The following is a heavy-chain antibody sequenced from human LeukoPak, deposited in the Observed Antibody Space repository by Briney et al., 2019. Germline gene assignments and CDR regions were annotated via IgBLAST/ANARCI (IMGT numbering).Heavy chain of an antibody. V-gene: IGHV3-33*06. CDR3: AKPHYYDSGGSYIAGAFDI. CDR2: IWYDGSKK. J-gene: IGHJ3*02. Sequence: GGSLRLSCASSGFTFSSYGMHWVRQAPGKGLEWVAVIWYDGSKKYYADSVKGRFTISRDNSKNTLYLQMNSLRAEDTAVYYCAKPHYYDSGGSYIAGAFDIWGQGTMVTVSS. CDR1: GFTFSSYG. D-gene: IGHD3-22*01.